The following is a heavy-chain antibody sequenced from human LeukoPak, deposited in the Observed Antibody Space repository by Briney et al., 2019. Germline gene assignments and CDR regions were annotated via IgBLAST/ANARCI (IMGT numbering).Heavy chain of an antibody. CDR1: GYTFTSYG. CDR2: ISAYNGNT. V-gene: IGHV1-18*01. D-gene: IGHD3-3*01. J-gene: IGHJ6*03. CDR3: ARVKTIFGVVIIPEYYMDV. Sequence: GSSVKVSCKASGYTFTSYGISWVRQAPGQGLVWMGWISAYNGNTNYAQKLQGRVTMTTDTSTSTAYMELRSLRSDDTAVYYCARVKTIFGVVIIPEYYMDVWGKGTTVTVSS.